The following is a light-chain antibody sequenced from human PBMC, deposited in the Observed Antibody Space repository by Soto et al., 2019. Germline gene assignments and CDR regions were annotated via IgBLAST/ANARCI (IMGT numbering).Light chain of an antibody. V-gene: IGLV3-1*01. CDR3: QAWDSNTAL. J-gene: IGLJ2*01. CDR1: KLGDKY. Sequence: SYELTQPPSVSVSPGQRASITCFGDKLGDKYASWYQQKPGQSPVLVIYQDTKRPSGIPERFSGSNSGNIATLTISGTQAMDEADYYCQAWDSNTALFGGGTKLTVL. CDR2: QDT.